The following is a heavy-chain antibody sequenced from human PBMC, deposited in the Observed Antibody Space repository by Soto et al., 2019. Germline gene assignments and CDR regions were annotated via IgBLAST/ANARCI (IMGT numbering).Heavy chain of an antibody. Sequence: PGGSLKLSCAAFWFTFSNYAMSWVRPAPGKGLEWVSAVSGSGSNTYNADSVKGRFTSSRDNSKNTLYLQMNRLRTDDTAMYYCANPESNLSWGNGPDYWGQGTLVTVSS. CDR1: WFTFSNYA. D-gene: IGHD3-16*01. CDR3: ANPESNLSWGNGPDY. CDR2: VSGSGSNT. V-gene: IGHV3-23*01. J-gene: IGHJ4*02.